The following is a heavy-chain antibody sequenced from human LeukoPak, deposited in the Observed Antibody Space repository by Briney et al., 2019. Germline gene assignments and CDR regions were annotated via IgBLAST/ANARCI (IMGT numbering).Heavy chain of an antibody. CDR3: TRTPDFWSGYSD. V-gene: IGHV3-73*01. D-gene: IGHD3-3*01. Sequence: GGSLKLSCAASGFTFSDSNMHWVRQASGKGLEWVGRIRSRANNYATAYGASVTGRFTISRDDSKNTAYLQMNSLKTEDTAVFYCTRTPDFWSGYSDWGQGTLVAVSS. CDR1: GFTFSDSN. J-gene: IGHJ4*02. CDR2: IRSRANNYAT.